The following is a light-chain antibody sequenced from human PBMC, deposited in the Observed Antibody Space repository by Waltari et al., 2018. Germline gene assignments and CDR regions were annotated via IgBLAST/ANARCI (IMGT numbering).Light chain of an antibody. CDR3: SSYSSSSALRV. CDR1: SSDVGAFNY. Sequence: QSALTQPASVSGSPGQSITISCTGTSSDVGAFNYVSWYQQHPGKAPKLIIYDVTNRPSGVLSRFSASNVGNMASLTISGLQADDEADYYCSSYSSSSALRVFGGGTKLTVL. J-gene: IGLJ3*02. CDR2: DVT. V-gene: IGLV2-14*03.